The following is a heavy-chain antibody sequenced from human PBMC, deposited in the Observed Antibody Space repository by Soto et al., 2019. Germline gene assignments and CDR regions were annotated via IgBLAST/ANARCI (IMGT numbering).Heavy chain of an antibody. CDR1: GGTFSSYA. CDR2: IIPILGIA. J-gene: IGHJ6*02. D-gene: IGHD2-15*01. Sequence: ASVKVSCKASGGTFSSYAISWVRQAPGQGLEWMGGIIPILGIANYAQKFQGRVTITADKSTSTAYMELSSLRSEDSAVYYCAIESPIEVVAATPYYYYGMDVWGQGTTVTVSS. V-gene: IGHV1-69*10. CDR3: AIESPIEVVAATPYYYYGMDV.